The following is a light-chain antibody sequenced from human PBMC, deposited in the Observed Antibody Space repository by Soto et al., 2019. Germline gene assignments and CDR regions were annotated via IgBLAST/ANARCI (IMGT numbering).Light chain of an antibody. J-gene: IGKJ2*01. CDR3: QRYNDYQYV. CDR2: KAI. Sequence: DIQMTQSPSTLSASVGDRVTITCRASQSITTLLAWYPQKPGKAPKLLIYKAINLQSGVPSRFSGSGSGTEFTITIISLQPDDFGTYYCQRYNDYQYVFGQGTKLDMK. CDR1: QSITTL. V-gene: IGKV1-5*03.